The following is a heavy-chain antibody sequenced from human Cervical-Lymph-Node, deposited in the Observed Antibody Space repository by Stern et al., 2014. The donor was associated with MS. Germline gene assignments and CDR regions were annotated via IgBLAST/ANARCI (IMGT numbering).Heavy chain of an antibody. CDR2: ISTSNGNA. CDR3: ARGVVAPFDY. D-gene: IGHD2-15*01. CDR1: GYTFGSYG. V-gene: IGHV1-18*01. Sequence: QVQLVESGAEVQNPGASVKVSCKASGYTFGSYGISWVRQAPGQGLEWMGWISTSNGNANYAQKFQGRVIMTTETSTNTAYLELRSLISDDTAVYYCARGVVAPFDYWGQGTLVTVSS. J-gene: IGHJ4*02.